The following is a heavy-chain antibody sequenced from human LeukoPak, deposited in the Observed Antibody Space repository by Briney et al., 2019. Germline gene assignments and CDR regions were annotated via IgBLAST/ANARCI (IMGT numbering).Heavy chain of an antibody. CDR1: GYTFTGYY. V-gene: IGHV1-2*02. CDR2: INPNSGGT. CDR3: ARDSGDIVATVRYYMDV. J-gene: IGHJ6*03. D-gene: IGHD5-12*01. Sequence: ASVKVSCKASGYTFTGYYMHWVRQAPGQGLEWMGWINPNSGGTNYAQKFQGRVTMTRDTSISTAYMELSRLRSDDTAVYYCARDSGDIVATVRYYMDVWGKGTTVTISS.